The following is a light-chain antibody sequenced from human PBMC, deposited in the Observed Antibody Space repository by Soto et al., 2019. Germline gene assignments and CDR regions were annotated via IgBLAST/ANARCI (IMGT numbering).Light chain of an antibody. CDR2: KVS. Sequence: DVVMTQSPLSLPVTLGQPASISCRSSQSLVYSDGNTYLSWFQQRPGQSPRRLIYKVSNWDSGVLDRFSGSGSGSDFTLKISRVEAEDIGVYYCMQGTHWPYTFGQGTKLEIK. CDR1: QSLVYSDGNTY. CDR3: MQGTHWPYT. J-gene: IGKJ2*01. V-gene: IGKV2D-30*01.